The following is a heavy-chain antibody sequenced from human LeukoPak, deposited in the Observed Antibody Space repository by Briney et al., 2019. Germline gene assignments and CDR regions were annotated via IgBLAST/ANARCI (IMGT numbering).Heavy chain of an antibody. Sequence: PGRSLRLSCAASGFTFSNAWMSWVRQAPGKGLEWVGRIKSKTDGGTTDYAAPVKGRFTISRDDSKNTLYLQMNSLKTEDTAVYYCTTSGYCSGGSCYPGYYWGQGTLVTVSS. CDR3: TTSGYCSGGSCYPGYY. V-gene: IGHV3-15*01. CDR2: IKSKTDGGTT. CDR1: GFTFSNAW. D-gene: IGHD2-15*01. J-gene: IGHJ4*02.